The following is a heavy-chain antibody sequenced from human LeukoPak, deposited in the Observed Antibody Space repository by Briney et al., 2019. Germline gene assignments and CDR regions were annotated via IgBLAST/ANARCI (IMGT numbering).Heavy chain of an antibody. J-gene: IGHJ4*02. V-gene: IGHV4-59*08. Sequence: SETPSLTCSVSGDSISGYYWSWIRQPPGKGLEWIGSIYHSGSTSCNPSLKSRVTVSGDTSKKQFSLRLTSVTAADTSVYYCARHGGGYSFDYWGQGALVTVSS. CDR3: ARHGGGYSFDY. CDR2: IYHSGST. D-gene: IGHD5-18*01. CDR1: GDSISGYY.